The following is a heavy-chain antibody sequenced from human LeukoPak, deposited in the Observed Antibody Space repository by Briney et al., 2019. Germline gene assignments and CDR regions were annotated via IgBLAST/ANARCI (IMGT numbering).Heavy chain of an antibody. D-gene: IGHD3-10*01. CDR2: ISNYNSNT. J-gene: IGHJ3*02. V-gene: IGHV1-18*01. CDR1: GYTFTNYA. CDR3: ARGGSRSRRGDDAFDS. Sequence: EASVKVSCKASGYTFTNYAMNWVRPAPGQGLEWMGWISNYNSNTELAQKFQGRVTLATDASTSTAYVELRSLTADETAVYFCARGGSRSRRGDDAFDSWGQGTMVTVSS.